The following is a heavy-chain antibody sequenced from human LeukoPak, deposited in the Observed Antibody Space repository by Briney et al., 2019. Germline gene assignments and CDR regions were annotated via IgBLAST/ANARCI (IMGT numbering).Heavy chain of an antibody. CDR2: IKQDGSEK. CDR1: GFTFSSYW. Sequence: PGGSLRLSCAASGFTFSSYWMSWVRQAPGKGLEWVANIKQDGSEKYYVDSVKGRFTISRDNAKNSLYLQMNSLRAEDTAVYYCAREGLIPRRGMTYSFDYWGQGTLVTVSS. CDR3: AREGLIPRRGMTYSFDY. V-gene: IGHV3-7*01. D-gene: IGHD1-14*01. J-gene: IGHJ4*02.